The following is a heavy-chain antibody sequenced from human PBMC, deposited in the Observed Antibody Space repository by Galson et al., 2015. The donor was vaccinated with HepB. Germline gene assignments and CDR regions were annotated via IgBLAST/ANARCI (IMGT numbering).Heavy chain of an antibody. J-gene: IGHJ4*02. CDR2: ISYDGSNK. D-gene: IGHD3-3*01. CDR1: GFTFSSYG. CDR3: AKGGDDFWSGYYTGGYYFDY. Sequence: SLRLSCAASGFTFSSYGMHWVRQAPGKGLEWVAVISYDGSNKYYADSVKGRFTISRDNSKNTLYLQMNSLRAEDTAVYYCAKGGDDFWSGYYTGGYYFDYWGQGTLVTVSS. V-gene: IGHV3-30*18.